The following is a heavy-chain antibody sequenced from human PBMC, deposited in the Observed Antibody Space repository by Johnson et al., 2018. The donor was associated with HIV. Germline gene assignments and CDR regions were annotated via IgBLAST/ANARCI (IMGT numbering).Heavy chain of an antibody. V-gene: IGHV3-66*02. D-gene: IGHD3-3*01. CDR2: IHSVDTT. CDR3: VRGSAFWSGHQGAFDV. J-gene: IGHJ3*01. CDR1: GFTVSRNY. Sequence: VQLVESGGGLVQPGGSLRLSCAASGFTVSRNYISWVRQAPGKGLEWVSVIHSVDTTYYADSVKGRFTISRDNSKNMVYLRMNSLRTEDTAGYYCVRGSAFWSGHQGAFDVWGQGTMVTVSS.